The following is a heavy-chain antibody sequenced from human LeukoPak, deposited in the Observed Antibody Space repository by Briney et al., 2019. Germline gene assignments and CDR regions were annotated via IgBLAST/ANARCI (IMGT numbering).Heavy chain of an antibody. V-gene: IGHV4-59*01. CDR2: VDHTGST. D-gene: IGHD1-1*01. CDR3: ARGRVSSSTWYSTYYYYFYMDV. Sequence: SETLSLTCSVSDDSITMYYWTWIRQPPGKGLEWIGYVDHTGSTNFNPSLNGRVSISRDTTKNLFSLRLRPVTAADTAVYFCARGRVSSSTWYSTYYYYFYMDVWGKGTTVTVSS. J-gene: IGHJ6*03. CDR1: DDSITMYY.